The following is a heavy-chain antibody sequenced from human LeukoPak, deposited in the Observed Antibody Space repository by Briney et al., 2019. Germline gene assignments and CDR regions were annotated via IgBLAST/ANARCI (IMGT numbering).Heavy chain of an antibody. CDR2: INPNSGGT. V-gene: IGHV1-2*02. J-gene: IGHJ5*02. CDR3: ARGGAAAGTGLNWLDP. Sequence: ASVKVSCKASGYTFTGYYMHWVRQAPGQGLEWMGWINPNSGGTNYAQKFQGRVTMTRDTSISTAYMELSRLRSDDTAVYYCARGGAAAGTGLNWLDPWGQGTLVTVSS. CDR1: GYTFTGYY. D-gene: IGHD6-13*01.